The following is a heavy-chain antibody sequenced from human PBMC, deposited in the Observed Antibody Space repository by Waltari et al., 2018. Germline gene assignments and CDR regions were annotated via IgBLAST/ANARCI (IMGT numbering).Heavy chain of an antibody. D-gene: IGHD3-10*01. V-gene: IGHV1-2*06. CDR2: INPNSGGT. CDR1: GYTFTGYY. Sequence: QVQLVQSGAEVKKPGASVKVSCKASGYTFTGYYMHWVRQAPGQGLEWMGRINPNSGGTNYAQKFQGRVTMTRDTSISTAYMELSRLRSDDTAVYYCARIPYGSGSYYYCDYWGQGTLVTVSS. J-gene: IGHJ4*02. CDR3: ARIPYGSGSYYYCDY.